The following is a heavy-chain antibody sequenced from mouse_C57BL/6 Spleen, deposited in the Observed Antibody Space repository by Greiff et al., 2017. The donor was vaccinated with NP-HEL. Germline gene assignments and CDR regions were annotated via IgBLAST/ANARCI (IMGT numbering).Heavy chain of an antibody. CDR2: IDPSDSYT. V-gene: IGHV1-69*01. J-gene: IGHJ4*01. CDR1: GYTFTSYW. D-gene: IGHD5-1-1*01. CDR3: ARQYSNDAMDY. Sequence: QVQLQQSGAELVMPGASVKLSCKASGYTFTSYWMHWVKQRPGQGLEWIGEIDPSDSYTNYNQKFKGKSTLTVDKSSSTAYMQLSSLESEDSAVYYGARQYSNDAMDYWGQGTSVTVSS.